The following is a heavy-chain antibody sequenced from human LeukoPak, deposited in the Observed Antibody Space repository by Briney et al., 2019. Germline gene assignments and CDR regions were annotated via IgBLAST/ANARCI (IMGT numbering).Heavy chain of an antibody. D-gene: IGHD1-26*01. CDR3: ARGDSGSYYSFLDY. Sequence: GASVKVSCKASGDTFSSYAISWVRQAPGQGLEWMGGIIPIFGTANYAQKFQGRVTITTDESTSTAYMELSSLRSEDTAVYYCARGDSGSYYSFLDYWGQGTLVTVSS. J-gene: IGHJ4*02. V-gene: IGHV1-69*05. CDR1: GDTFSSYA. CDR2: IIPIFGTA.